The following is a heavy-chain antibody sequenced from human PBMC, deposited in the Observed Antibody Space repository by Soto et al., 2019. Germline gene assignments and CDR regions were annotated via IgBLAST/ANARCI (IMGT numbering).Heavy chain of an antibody. D-gene: IGHD3-3*01. V-gene: IGHV4-34*01. CDR2: INHTGGT. Sequence: SETLSLTCTVSGGSISSYYWNWIRQPPGKGLEWIGEINHTGGTHYNPSLKSRVTMSVDTSKNQFSLRLSSVTAADTAIYYCATRITVFGLLIPPFDPWGQGTQVTVSS. CDR1: GGSISSYY. J-gene: IGHJ5*02. CDR3: ATRITVFGLLIPPFDP.